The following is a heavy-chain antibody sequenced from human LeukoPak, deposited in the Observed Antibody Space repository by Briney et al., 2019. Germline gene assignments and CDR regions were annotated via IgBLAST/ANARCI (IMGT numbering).Heavy chain of an antibody. CDR1: GGTFSSYA. J-gene: IGHJ5*02. V-gene: IGHV1-69*05. D-gene: IGHD5-24*01. CDR3: ARGEGDGYNFDWFDP. CDR2: IIPIFGTA. Sequence: GASVKVSCKASGGTFSSYAISWVRQAPGQGLEWMGGIIPIFGTANYAQKFQGRVTITTDESTSTAYMELSSLRSEDTAVYYCARGEGDGYNFDWFDPWGQGTLVTVSS.